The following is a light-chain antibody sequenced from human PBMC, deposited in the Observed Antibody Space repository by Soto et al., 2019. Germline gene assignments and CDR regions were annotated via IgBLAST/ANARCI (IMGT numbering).Light chain of an antibody. CDR2: KAS. CDR1: QSIVGW. J-gene: IGKJ1*01. V-gene: IGKV1-5*03. Sequence: DIQMTQSPSILSASVGDRVTITCRASQSIVGWLAWFQQKPGTAPKLLIYKASSLQSGVPSRFSGNGSGTEFTLTIDSLQPDDFATYYCQQYNSYSEAFGQGTKVDI. CDR3: QQYNSYSEA.